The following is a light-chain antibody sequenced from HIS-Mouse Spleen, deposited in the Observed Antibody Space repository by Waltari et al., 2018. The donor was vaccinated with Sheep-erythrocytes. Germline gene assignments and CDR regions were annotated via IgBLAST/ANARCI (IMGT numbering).Light chain of an antibody. J-gene: IGLJ2*01. CDR1: SSDVGGYNY. CDR3: SSYTSSSTQV. CDR2: EVS. V-gene: IGLV2-14*01. Sequence: QSALTQPASVSGSPGQSITISCTGTSSDVGGYNYVSWYQQHPGKAPKLMIYEVSNGPSGVSNRFSGSKSGNTASLTISGLQAEDEADHYCSSYTSSSTQVFGGGTKLTVL.